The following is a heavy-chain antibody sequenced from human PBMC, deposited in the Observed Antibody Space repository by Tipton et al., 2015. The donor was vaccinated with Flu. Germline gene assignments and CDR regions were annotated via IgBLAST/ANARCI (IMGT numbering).Heavy chain of an antibody. Sequence: PGLVKPSETLSLTCAVYGGSFSGYYRSWIRQPPGKGLEWIGSIYYTGTTYYNPSLKSRGSISVDTSKSQFSLMLRSVTAADTAVYYCARLSYYDVDLKNFYFDYWGQGALVTVSS. CDR1: GGSFSGYY. CDR3: ARLSYYDVDLKNFYFDY. D-gene: IGHD3-10*02. J-gene: IGHJ4*02. V-gene: IGHV4-39*01. CDR2: IYYTGTT.